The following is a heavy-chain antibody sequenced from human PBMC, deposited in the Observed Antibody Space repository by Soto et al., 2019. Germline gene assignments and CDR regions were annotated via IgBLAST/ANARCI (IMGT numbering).Heavy chain of an antibody. CDR1: VFTFSDYW. CDR2: MGGGGGST. D-gene: IGHD2-15*01. Sequence: GGSLRLSCAASVFTFSDYWMSWVRQAPGKRLEWVAVMGGGGGSTYYADSVKGRFTISRDNARNTLYLQMNSLRAEDTAVYYCAARRHCSGGSCYGVPMDVWGKGTTVTVSS. J-gene: IGHJ6*03. CDR3: AARRHCSGGSCYGVPMDV. V-gene: IGHV3-23*01.